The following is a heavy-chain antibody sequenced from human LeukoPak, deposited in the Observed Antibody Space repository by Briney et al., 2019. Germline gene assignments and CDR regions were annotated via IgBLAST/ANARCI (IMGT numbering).Heavy chain of an antibody. CDR1: GFTFSSYA. CDR2: ISGSDGST. J-gene: IGHJ4*02. Sequence: QPGGSLRLSCAASGFTFSSYAMSWVRQAPGKGLEWVSVISGSDGSTYYADSVKGRFTISRDNSKNTLYLQMNSLRAGDTAVYYCAKDCRSGWHYLDYWGQGTLVTVSS. D-gene: IGHD6-19*01. V-gene: IGHV3-23*01. CDR3: AKDCRSGWHYLDY.